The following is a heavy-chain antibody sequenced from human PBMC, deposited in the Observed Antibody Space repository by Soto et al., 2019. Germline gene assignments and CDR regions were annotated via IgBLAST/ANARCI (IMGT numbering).Heavy chain of an antibody. V-gene: IGHV4-30-2*01. CDR1: DGAVSSCGYS. D-gene: IGHD5-18*01. Sequence: TSEPLCLRCTVSDGAVSSCGYSWSWIPGPPGKGLEWIGYIYHSGSTYYNPSLKSRVTISVDRSKNQFSLKLSSVTAADTAVYYCARARIRPNNWFDPWGQGTLVTVSS. CDR3: ARARIRPNNWFDP. J-gene: IGHJ5*02. CDR2: IYHSGST.